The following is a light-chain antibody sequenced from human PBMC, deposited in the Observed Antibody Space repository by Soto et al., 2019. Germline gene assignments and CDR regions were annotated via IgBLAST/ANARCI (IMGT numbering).Light chain of an antibody. V-gene: IGKV3-11*01. CDR2: DAS. CDR3: QQRSNWLT. Sequence: EIALTQSPATLSLSPGERATLSCRASQSVSSYLAWYQQKPGQAPRLLIYDASNRATGIPARFSGSGSGTDFTLTICSLEPEDFAVYYCQQRSNWLTFGGGTKVEIK. CDR1: QSVSSY. J-gene: IGKJ4*01.